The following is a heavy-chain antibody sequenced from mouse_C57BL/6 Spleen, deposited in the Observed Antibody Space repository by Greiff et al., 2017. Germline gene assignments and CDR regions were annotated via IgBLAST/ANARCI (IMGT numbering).Heavy chain of an antibody. CDR2: INPSNGGT. Sequence: VQLQQPGTELVKPGASVKLSCKASGYTFTSYWMSWVKQRPGQGLEWIGNINPSNGGTNYNEKFKSKATLTVDTSSSTAYMQLRSLTSEDSAVYYWARRDYARYYAVGYRGQGASVTVA. CDR1: GYTFTSYW. J-gene: IGHJ4*01. CDR3: ARRDYARYYAVGY. V-gene: IGHV1-53*01. D-gene: IGHD1-1*01.